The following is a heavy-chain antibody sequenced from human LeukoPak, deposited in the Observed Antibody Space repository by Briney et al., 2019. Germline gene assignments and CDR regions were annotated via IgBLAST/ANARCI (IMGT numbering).Heavy chain of an antibody. CDR1: GFTFSSYS. CDR2: ISSSSSRSGSSAI. J-gene: IGHJ4*02. D-gene: IGHD7-27*01. V-gene: IGHV3-48*01. CDR3: ARRPKTGKNFDY. Sequence: GGSLRLSCAASGFTFSSYSMNRVRQAPGKGLEWLSYISSSSSRSGSSAIYYADSVKGRFTISRDNAKNSLYLQMNSLRAEDTAVYYCARRPKTGKNFDYWGQGTLVTVSS.